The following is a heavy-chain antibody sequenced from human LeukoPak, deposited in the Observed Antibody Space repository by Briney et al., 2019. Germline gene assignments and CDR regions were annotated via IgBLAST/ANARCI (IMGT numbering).Heavy chain of an antibody. CDR3: ARGRRGIAAAGTDYYYYYYMDV. V-gene: IGHV1-8*03. CDR1: GYTFTTYD. Sequence: ASVKVSCKASGYTFTTYDINWVRQASGQGLEWMGWMNPNNGNTGYAQKFQGRLTITRNTSISTAYMELSSLRSEDTAVYYCARGRRGIAAAGTDYYYYYYMDVWGKGTTVTVSS. CDR2: MNPNNGNT. J-gene: IGHJ6*03. D-gene: IGHD6-13*01.